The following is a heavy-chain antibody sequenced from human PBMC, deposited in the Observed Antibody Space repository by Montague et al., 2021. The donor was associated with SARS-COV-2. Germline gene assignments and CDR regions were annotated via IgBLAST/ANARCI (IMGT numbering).Heavy chain of an antibody. CDR1: GGSISSSSYY. V-gene: IGHV4-39*07. CDR2: IYYSGST. Sequence: SETLSLTCTVSGGSISSSSYYWGWIRQPPGKGLEWIGSIYYSGSTYYNPSLKSRVTISVDTSKNQFSLKLSSVTAADTAVYYCARDTRITMTVVAQGYGMDFWGQGTTVTVSS. J-gene: IGHJ6*02. CDR3: ARDTRITMTVVAQGYGMDF. D-gene: IGHD3-22*01.